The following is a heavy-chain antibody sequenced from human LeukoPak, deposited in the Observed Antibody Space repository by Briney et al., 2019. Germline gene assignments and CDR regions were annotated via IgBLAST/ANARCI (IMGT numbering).Heavy chain of an antibody. Sequence: PGGSLRLSCAASGFAFSSSWMSWVRQAPGKGLEWVANIKEDGNEKYLVDSVKGRFTISRDNAKNSLYLQMNSLRAEDTAVYYCAREMAESSASCQRCYDYGMDVWGQGTTVTVSS. CDR3: AREMAESSASCQRCYDYGMDV. J-gene: IGHJ6*02. V-gene: IGHV3-7*01. CDR2: IKEDGNEK. CDR1: GFAFSSSW. D-gene: IGHD2-2*01.